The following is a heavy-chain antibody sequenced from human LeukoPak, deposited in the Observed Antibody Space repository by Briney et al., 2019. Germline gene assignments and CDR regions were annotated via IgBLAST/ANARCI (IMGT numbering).Heavy chain of an antibody. Sequence: GGSLRLSCAASGFTVSSNHMSWVRQAPGKGLEWVSVIYSGGSTYYADSVKGRFTISRDNSKNTLYLQINRLKAGETALYYSARDTLGTAGWGQPTLVTVSS. J-gene: IGHJ4*02. D-gene: IGHD1/OR15-1a*01. V-gene: IGHV3-53*01. CDR2: IYSGGST. CDR1: GFTVSSNH. CDR3: ARDTLGTAG.